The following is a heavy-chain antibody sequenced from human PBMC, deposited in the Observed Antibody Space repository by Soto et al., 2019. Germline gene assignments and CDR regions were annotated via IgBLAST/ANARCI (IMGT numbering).Heavy chain of an antibody. CDR1: GFTFSSYG. V-gene: IGHV3-30*18. CDR3: AKDLTTIAAHLPDFDY. Sequence: HPGGSLRLSCAASGFTFSSYGMHWVRQAPGKGLEWVAVISYDGSNKYYADSVKGRFTISRDNSKNTLYLQMNSLRAEDTAVYYCAKDLTTIAAHLPDFDYWGQGTLVTVSS. CDR2: ISYDGSNK. J-gene: IGHJ4*02. D-gene: IGHD6-6*01.